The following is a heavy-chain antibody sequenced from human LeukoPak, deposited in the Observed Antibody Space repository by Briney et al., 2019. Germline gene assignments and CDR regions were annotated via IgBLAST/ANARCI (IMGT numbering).Heavy chain of an antibody. CDR3: AKGRIAVAPYYGMDV. Sequence: GGSLRLSCAASGFIFGDYGMNWVRQAPGKGLEWVSGIGGRGGRTYYADSVQGRFTISRDNSNNTVDLQMNSLRAEGTAIYYCAKGRIAVAPYYGMDVWGRGTTVSVSS. V-gene: IGHV3-23*01. CDR1: GFIFGDYG. J-gene: IGHJ6*02. D-gene: IGHD6-19*01. CDR2: IGGRGGRT.